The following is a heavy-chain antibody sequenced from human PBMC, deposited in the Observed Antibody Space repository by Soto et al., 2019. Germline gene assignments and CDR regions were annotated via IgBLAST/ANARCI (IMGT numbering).Heavy chain of an antibody. Sequence: EVQQVESGGGLVKPGGSLRLSCAASGFNFKNAWMNWVRQAPGKGLEWVGRIKSEPDGGTTDYAAPVKGRFTISRDDSKRTLFLQMNSLKTEDTGVYYCAAMKTYWGQGTPVTVAS. CDR1: GFNFKNAW. CDR2: IKSEPDGGTT. CDR3: AAMKTY. J-gene: IGHJ4*02. V-gene: IGHV3-15*07. D-gene: IGHD3-16*01.